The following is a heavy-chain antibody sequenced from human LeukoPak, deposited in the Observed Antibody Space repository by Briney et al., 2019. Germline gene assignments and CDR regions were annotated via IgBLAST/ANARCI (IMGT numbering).Heavy chain of an antibody. V-gene: IGHV5-51*01. CDR1: GYTFTSSW. J-gene: IGHJ4*02. CDR2: IYPSDSDT. D-gene: IGHD3-16*01. Sequence: GESLKISCQGSGYTFTSSWIGWVRHMPGKGLEWMGIIYPSDSDTRYSPSFQGQVTISADKSISTAYLQWSSLKASDTAIYYCARGGGRYLSAKRSLFFDYWGQGTLVTVPS. CDR3: ARGGGRYLSAKRSLFFDY.